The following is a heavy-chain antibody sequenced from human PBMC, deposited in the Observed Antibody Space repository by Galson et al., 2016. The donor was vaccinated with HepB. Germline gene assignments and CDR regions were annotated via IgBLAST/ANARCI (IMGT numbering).Heavy chain of an antibody. CDR3: AAHDGGSYYPRGVEV. CDR2: IYHSGDT. CDR1: GGSIFSSSYY. Sequence: SETLSLTCTVSGGSIFSSSYYWGWIRQPPGKGLEWIGSIYHSGDTFYSPSLKSRVSISVDTSKSLFSLRLTSVTAADTAVFYCAAHDGGSYYPRGVEVWGKGTTVTVSS. D-gene: IGHD1-26*01. V-gene: IGHV4-39*01. J-gene: IGHJ6*04.